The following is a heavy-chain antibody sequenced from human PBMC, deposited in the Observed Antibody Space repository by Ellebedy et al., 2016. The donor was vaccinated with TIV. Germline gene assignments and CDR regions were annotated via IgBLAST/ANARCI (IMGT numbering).Heavy chain of an antibody. D-gene: IGHD6-19*01. CDR2: LNPNSGAT. CDR3: ARGGGRGSAWHFYGMDA. V-gene: IGHV1-8*01. CDR1: GYTFTTHD. J-gene: IGHJ6*02. Sequence: AASVKVSCKASGYTFTTHDINWVRQATGQGLEWMGWLNPNSGATGYAQKFQGRVTMTRNTSISTAYMGLSSLRSEDTAVYYCARGGGRGSAWHFYGMDAWGQGTTVTVSS.